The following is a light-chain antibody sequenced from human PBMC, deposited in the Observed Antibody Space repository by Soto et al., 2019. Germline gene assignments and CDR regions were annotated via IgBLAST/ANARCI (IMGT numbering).Light chain of an antibody. CDR3: QQYSTFAT. J-gene: IGKJ5*01. V-gene: IGKV1-5*01. Sequence: IEMTQSPSSLSASVGDRATITCRASQNINMCLAWYKQRQGKAPKPLIYDASTLNTGIPSRFSGSGSGLEFTFTITGLQPDAFATYYCQQYSTFATFGQGTRLEIK. CDR1: QNINMC. CDR2: DAS.